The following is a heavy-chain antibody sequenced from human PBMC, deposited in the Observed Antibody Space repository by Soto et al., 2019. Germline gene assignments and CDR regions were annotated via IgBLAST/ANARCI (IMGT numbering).Heavy chain of an antibody. V-gene: IGHV1-69*01. CDR1: GGTFSSYA. CDR3: ARAQDRIKPGHGPFDY. Sequence: QVQLVQSGAEVKKPGSSVQVSCKASGGTFSSYAISWVRQAPGQGLEWMGGIIPIFGTANYAQKFQGRVTITADESTSTAYMELSSLRSEDTAVYYCARAQDRIKPGHGPFDYWGQGTLVTVSS. CDR2: IIPIFGTA. J-gene: IGHJ4*02.